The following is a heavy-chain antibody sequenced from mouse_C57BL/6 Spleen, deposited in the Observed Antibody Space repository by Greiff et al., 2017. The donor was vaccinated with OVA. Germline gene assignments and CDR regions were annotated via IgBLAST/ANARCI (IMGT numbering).Heavy chain of an antibody. V-gene: IGHV1-52*01. J-gene: IGHJ4*01. CDR1: GYTFTSYW. Sequence: QVQLQQPGAELVRPGSSVKLSCKASGYTFTSYWMHWVKQRPRQGLEWIGNIYPSDSGTHYNQKFKDKATLTVDKSSSTAYMQLSSLTSEASAVYDCAECDYDKDYAMDDWGKGTSVTVSS. CDR2: IYPSDSGT. CDR3: AECDYDKDYAMDD. D-gene: IGHD2-4*01.